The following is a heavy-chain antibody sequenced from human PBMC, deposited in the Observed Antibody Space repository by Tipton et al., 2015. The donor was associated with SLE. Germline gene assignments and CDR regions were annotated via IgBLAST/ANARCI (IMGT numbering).Heavy chain of an antibody. CDR2: IYHSGST. CDR1: GGSISSSNW. J-gene: IGHJ5*02. Sequence: TLSLTCTVSGGSISSSNWWSWVRQPPGKGLEWIGEIYHSGSTNYNPSLKSRVTISVDKSKNQFSLKLSSVTAADTAVYYCARDHGSGSYYNPHWFDPWGQGTLVTVSS. CDR3: ARDHGSGSYYNPHWFDP. D-gene: IGHD3-10*01. V-gene: IGHV4-4*02.